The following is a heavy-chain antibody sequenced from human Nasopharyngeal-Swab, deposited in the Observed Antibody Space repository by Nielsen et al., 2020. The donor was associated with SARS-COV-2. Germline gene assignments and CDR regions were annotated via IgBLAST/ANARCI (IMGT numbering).Heavy chain of an antibody. D-gene: IGHD4-17*01. CDR1: GGSFSGYY. CDR3: ARGSLGSFSTVTRIYGMDV. J-gene: IGHJ6*02. Sequence: SETLSLTCAVYGGSFSGYYWSWIRQPPGKGLEWIGEINHSGSTNYNPSLKSRVTISVDTSKNQFSLKLSSVTAADTVVYYCARGSLGSFSTVTRIYGMDVWGQGTTVTVSS. V-gene: IGHV4-34*01. CDR2: INHSGST.